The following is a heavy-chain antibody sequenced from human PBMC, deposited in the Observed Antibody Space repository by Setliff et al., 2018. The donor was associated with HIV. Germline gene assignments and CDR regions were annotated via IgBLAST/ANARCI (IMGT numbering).Heavy chain of an antibody. D-gene: IGHD3-22*01. J-gene: IGHJ4*02. Sequence: ASVKVSCKVPGYTLSDLSIHWVRQTGKKGLEWMGGFDAEDDDVIYAQKFQGRLTVSEDTTTNSAYMELTSLEYDDTAVYFCATVSYYFDRSAYLGVFDNWGQGTLVTVSS. CDR2: FDAEDDDV. CDR1: GYTLSDLS. CDR3: ATVSYYFDRSAYLGVFDN. V-gene: IGHV1-24*01.